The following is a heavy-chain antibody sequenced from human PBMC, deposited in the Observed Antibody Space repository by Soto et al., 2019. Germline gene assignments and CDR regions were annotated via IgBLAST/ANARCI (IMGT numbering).Heavy chain of an antibody. CDR1: GGSISSYY. Sequence: SETLSLTCTVSGGSISSYYWSWIRQPPGKGLEWIGYIYYSGSTNYNPSLKSRVTISVDTSKNQFSLKLSSVTAADTAVYYCARVIVVVPAAMNWFDPWGQGTQVTVSS. CDR3: ARVIVVVPAAMNWFDP. J-gene: IGHJ5*02. CDR2: IYYSGST. D-gene: IGHD2-2*01. V-gene: IGHV4-59*01.